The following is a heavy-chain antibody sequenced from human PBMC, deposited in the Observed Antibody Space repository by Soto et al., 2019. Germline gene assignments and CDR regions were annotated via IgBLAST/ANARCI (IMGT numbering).Heavy chain of an antibody. V-gene: IGHV3-30*18. CDR3: AKDKRVGAPGGAYYYYCGMDV. CDR1: GFTFSGYG. J-gene: IGHJ6*02. D-gene: IGHD1-26*01. Sequence: AGSLRLSCAASGFTFSGYGMHWVRQAPGKGLEWVAVISYDGSNKYYADSVKGRFTISRDNSKNTLYLQMNSLRAEDTDVYYCAKDKRVGAPGGAYYYYCGMDVWGQGTTVTVSS. CDR2: ISYDGSNK.